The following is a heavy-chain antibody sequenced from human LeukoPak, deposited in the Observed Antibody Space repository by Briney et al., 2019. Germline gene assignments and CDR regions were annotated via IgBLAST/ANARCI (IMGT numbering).Heavy chain of an antibody. D-gene: IGHD6-13*01. CDR2: SRNKANGYTT. Sequence: GGSLRLSCAASGFILSDYYMDWVRQAPGKGLEWVGRSRNKANGYTTQYAASVKGRFTISRDDSQSSLFLQMNSLKTEDTSVYYCTRVYSSDWSGSYFDYWGQGTPVTVSS. CDR3: TRVYSSDWSGSYFDY. V-gene: IGHV3-72*01. J-gene: IGHJ4*02. CDR1: GFILSDYY.